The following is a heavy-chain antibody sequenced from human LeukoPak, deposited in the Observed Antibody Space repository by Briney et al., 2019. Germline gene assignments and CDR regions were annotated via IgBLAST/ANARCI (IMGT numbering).Heavy chain of an antibody. CDR1: GFTFGDYA. Sequence: PGGSLRLSCTASGFTFGDYAMSWVRQAPGKGLEWVGFIRSKAYGGTTEYAASVKGRFTISRDDSKSIAYLQMNSLKTEDTAVYYCTRANGDYGYYYYYYMDVWGKGTTVTVSS. J-gene: IGHJ6*03. V-gene: IGHV3-49*04. CDR3: TRANGDYGYYYYYYMDV. D-gene: IGHD4-17*01. CDR2: IRSKAYGGTT.